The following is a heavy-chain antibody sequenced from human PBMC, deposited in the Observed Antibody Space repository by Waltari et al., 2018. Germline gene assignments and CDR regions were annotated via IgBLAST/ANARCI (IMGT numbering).Heavy chain of an antibody. CDR1: GGSISSSSYY. J-gene: IGHJ4*02. CDR3: ARLTGGVELRLNIGWDY. CDR2: IYYSGGT. Sequence: QLQLQESGPGLVKPSETLSLTCTVSGGSISSSSYYWGWIRQPPGKGLEWIGSIYYSGGTYYNPSLKSRVTISVDTSKNQFSLKLSSVTAADTAVYYCARLTGGVELRLNIGWDYWGQGTLVTVSS. D-gene: IGHD1-26*01. V-gene: IGHV4-39*01.